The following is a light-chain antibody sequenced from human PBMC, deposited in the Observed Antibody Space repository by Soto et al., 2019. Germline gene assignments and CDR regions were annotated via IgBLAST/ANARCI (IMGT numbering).Light chain of an antibody. CDR1: QSVSSN. J-gene: IGKJ1*01. Sequence: EIVMTQYPATLSVSPGVRATLSCRVSQSVSSNLAWYQQKPVQAPRLLIYDAATRATRIPSRFSGSGSGTDFTLTVSSLQSEDFAVYYCQQYNNWPPWTFGQGTKVDIK. CDR2: DAA. V-gene: IGKV3-15*01. CDR3: QQYNNWPPWT.